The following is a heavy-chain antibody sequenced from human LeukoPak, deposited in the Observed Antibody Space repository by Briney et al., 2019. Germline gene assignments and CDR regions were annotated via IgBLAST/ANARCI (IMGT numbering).Heavy chain of an antibody. CDR2: IIPIFGTT. J-gene: IGHJ6*03. D-gene: IGHD3-3*01. V-gene: IGHV1-69*06. CDR1: GGTFNSYA. Sequence: ASVKVSCKASGGTFNSYAISWVRQAPGQGLEWMGGIIPIFGTTNYARKFRGRVTLTADKSTRTAYMELSSLRSEDTAVYYCAKSEMGIFGVGFYYYYMDVWGKGTTVTVSS. CDR3: AKSEMGIFGVGFYYYYMDV.